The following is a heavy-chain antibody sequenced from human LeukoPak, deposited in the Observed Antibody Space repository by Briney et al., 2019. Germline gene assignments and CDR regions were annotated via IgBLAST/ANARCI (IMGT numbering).Heavy chain of an antibody. D-gene: IGHD3-22*01. Sequence: GASVKVSCKASGYTFTSYYMHWVRQAPGQGLEWMGIINPSGGSTSYAQKFQGRVTITADKSTSTAYMELSSLRSEDTAVYYCASSATYYYDSSGYYYIYWGQGTLVTVSS. CDR1: GYTFTSYY. J-gene: IGHJ4*02. V-gene: IGHV1-46*01. CDR3: ASSATYYYDSSGYYYIY. CDR2: INPSGGST.